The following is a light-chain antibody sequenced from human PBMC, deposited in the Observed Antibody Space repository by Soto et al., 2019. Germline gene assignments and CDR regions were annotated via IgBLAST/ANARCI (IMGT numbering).Light chain of an antibody. V-gene: IGKV3-15*01. Sequence: EMVLTQSPATLFGSPGERVNLSCRASRSISRNLAWYQQKAGQAPRLLIYGASTRATGIPDRFSGRGSGTEFTLTINGLQSEDFATYYCQPHNNWPVVTFGGGTRVELK. CDR2: GAS. CDR3: QPHNNWPVVT. CDR1: RSISRN. J-gene: IGKJ4*01.